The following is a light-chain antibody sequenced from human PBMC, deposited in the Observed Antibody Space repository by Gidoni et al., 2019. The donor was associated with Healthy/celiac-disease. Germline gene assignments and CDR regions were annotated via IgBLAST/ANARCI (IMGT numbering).Light chain of an antibody. Sequence: QSALTQLASGSGSPGQPITISCTGTSSDVGSYNLVSWYQQHPGKAPKLMIYEGSKRPSGVSNRFSGSKSGNTASLTISGIQAEDEADYYCCTYAGSSTYVVFGGGTKLTVL. CDR2: EGS. V-gene: IGLV2-23*01. CDR3: CTYAGSSTYVV. CDR1: SSDVGSYNL. J-gene: IGLJ2*01.